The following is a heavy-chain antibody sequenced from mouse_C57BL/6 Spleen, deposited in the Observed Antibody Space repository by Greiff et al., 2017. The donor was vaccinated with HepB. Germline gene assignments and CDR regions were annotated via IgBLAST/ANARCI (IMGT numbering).Heavy chain of an antibody. J-gene: IGHJ2*01. CDR1: GYTFTDYY. CDR3: ARPYGGYFDY. V-gene: IGHV1-26*01. D-gene: IGHD1-1*01. CDR2: INPNNGGT. Sequence: EVQLQQSGPELVKPGASVKISCKASGYTFTDYYMNWVKQSHGKSLEWIGDINPNNGGTSYNQTFKGKATLTVDKSSSTAYMELRSLTSEDSAVYYCARPYGGYFDYWGQGTTLTVSS.